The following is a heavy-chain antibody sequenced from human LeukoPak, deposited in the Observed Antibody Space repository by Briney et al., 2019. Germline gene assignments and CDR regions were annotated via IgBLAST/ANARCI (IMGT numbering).Heavy chain of an antibody. CDR2: INSDGSTI. V-gene: IGHV3-74*01. CDR1: GFTLSSYW. J-gene: IGHJ6*02. CDR3: ARDHGRSDYYYGLDV. D-gene: IGHD3-10*01. Sequence: TGGSLRLSCAASGFTLSSYWMHWGRQAPGKGLVWVSRINSDGSTIRYADSVKGRFTISRDNAKNTLYLQMNSLRAEDAAVYYCARDHGRSDYYYGLDVWGQGTTVTVSS.